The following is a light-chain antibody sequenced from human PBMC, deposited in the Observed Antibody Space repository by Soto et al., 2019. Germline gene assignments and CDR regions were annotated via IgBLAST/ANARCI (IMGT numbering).Light chain of an antibody. CDR1: QNISIW. CDR3: QHYHSFSIT. Sequence: DIQIAQSTSTLSASVGNRKTINSLASQNISIWLAWYQQRPGRAPRLLIYDSSSLESGVPSTFSGSGSGTEFSLTICNLRPDDFATDYCQHYHSFSITFGQGTRLEIK. CDR2: DSS. J-gene: IGKJ5*01. V-gene: IGKV1-5*01.